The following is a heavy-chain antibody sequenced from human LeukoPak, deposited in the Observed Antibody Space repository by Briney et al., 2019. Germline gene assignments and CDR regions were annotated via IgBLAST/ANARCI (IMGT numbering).Heavy chain of an antibody. V-gene: IGHV3-64D*06. CDR3: VKSPGSGWPV. J-gene: IGHJ4*02. D-gene: IGHD6-19*01. CDR1: GFTFSSFA. CDR2: IYSDGSRT. Sequence: GGSLRLSCAASGFTFSSFAMHWVRQAPGKGLEYLSAIYSDGSRTYYADSVKGRFTISRDNSKNTLYFEMNSLRVEDTAVYYCVKSPGSGWPVWGQGTLLTVSS.